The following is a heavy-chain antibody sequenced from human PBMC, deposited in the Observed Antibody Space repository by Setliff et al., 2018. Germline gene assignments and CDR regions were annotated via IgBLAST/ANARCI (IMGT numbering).Heavy chain of an antibody. CDR2: IYTSGST. Sequence: PSETLSLTCAVSGYSISSGYYWGWIRQPPGKGLEWIGRIYTSGSTNYNPSLKSRVTISVDTSKNQFSLKLSSVTAADTAVYYCARARYSNFLNWFDPWGQGTLVTVSS. J-gene: IGHJ5*02. V-gene: IGHV4-38-2*01. D-gene: IGHD4-4*01. CDR3: ARARYSNFLNWFDP. CDR1: GYSISSGYY.